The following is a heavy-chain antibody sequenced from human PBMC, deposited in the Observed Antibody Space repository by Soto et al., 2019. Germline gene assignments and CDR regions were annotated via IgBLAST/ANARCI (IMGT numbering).Heavy chain of an antibody. CDR1: GYTFTIYY. V-gene: IGHV1-46*01. CDR2: INPSGGST. CDR3: ARSRDRFDS. J-gene: IGHJ4*02. Sequence: QVQLVQSGAEVKKPGASVKVSCKASGYTFTIYYMHWVRQAPGPGLERMGIINPSGGSTSYAQMFQGRVTMTRDTSTSTVYMELSSLRSEDTAIYYCARSRDRFDSWGQGTLVPVSS.